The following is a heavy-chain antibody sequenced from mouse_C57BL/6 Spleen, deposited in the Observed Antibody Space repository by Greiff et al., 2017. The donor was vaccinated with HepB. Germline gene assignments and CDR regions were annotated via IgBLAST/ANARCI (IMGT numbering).Heavy chain of an antibody. CDR1: GFTFSSYG. CDR3: ARSGSSAWFAY. D-gene: IGHD1-1*01. CDR2: ISSGGSYT. V-gene: IGHV5-6*02. Sequence: DVMLVESGGDLVKPGGSLKLSCAASGFTFSSYGMSWVRQTPDKRLEWVATISSGGSYTYYPDSVKGRFTISRDNAKNTLYLQMSSLKSEDTAMYYCARSGSSAWFAYWGQGTLVTVSA. J-gene: IGHJ3*01.